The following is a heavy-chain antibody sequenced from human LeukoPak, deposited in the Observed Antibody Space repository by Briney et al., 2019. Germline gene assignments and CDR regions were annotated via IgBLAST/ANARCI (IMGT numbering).Heavy chain of an antibody. CDR3: ARQGDTGSWYFDY. V-gene: IGHV3-23*01. J-gene: IGHJ4*02. CDR1: GFTFSTYA. D-gene: IGHD2-21*02. CDR2: INGSGGST. Sequence: SGGSLRLSCAASGFTFSTYAMSWVRQAPGKGLEWVSGINGSGGSTYYADSVKGQVTISRDNSKSTLYLQMDSLRAGDTAVYYCARQGDTGSWYFDYWGQGTLVTVSS.